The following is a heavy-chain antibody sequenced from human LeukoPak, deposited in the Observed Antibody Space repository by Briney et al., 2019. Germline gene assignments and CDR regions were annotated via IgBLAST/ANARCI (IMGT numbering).Heavy chain of an antibody. CDR2: IKQDGSDK. V-gene: IGHV3-7*04. J-gene: IGHJ4*02. D-gene: IGHD3-22*01. Sequence: GGSLRLSCAASGFTFSSYWMSWVRQAPGKGLEWVANIKQDGSDKYYVDSVKGRFTISRDNAENSLYLQLNSLRAEDTAVYFCARDVFGYYDSGGYPEYWGQGTLVTVSS. CDR1: GFTFSSYW. CDR3: ARDVFGYYDSGGYPEY.